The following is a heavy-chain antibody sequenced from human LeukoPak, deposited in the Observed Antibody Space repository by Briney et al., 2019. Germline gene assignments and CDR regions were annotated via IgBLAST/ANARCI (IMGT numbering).Heavy chain of an antibody. CDR3: AALDTAYLDY. V-gene: IGHV3-23*01. D-gene: IGHD5-18*01. CDR1: GFTFSRYA. J-gene: IGHJ4*02. Sequence: GGSLRLSCAASGFTFSRYAMSWVRQAPGKGLEWVSAISGSGGSTYYADSVKGRLTISRDNSKNTLYLQMNSLRAEDTAVYYCAALDTAYLDYWGQGTLVTVSS. CDR2: ISGSGGST.